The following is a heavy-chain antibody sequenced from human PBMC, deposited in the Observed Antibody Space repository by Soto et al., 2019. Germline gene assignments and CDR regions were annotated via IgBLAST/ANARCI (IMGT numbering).Heavy chain of an antibody. CDR3: ARETSQNVYSQYGMEV. J-gene: IGHJ6*02. Sequence: PEARPDTSSGSGGTSRPFYWSWIRLPPGKGMEWMGEINESGTTNYNPSLKSRVTISEDTSKTHFSLRLTSVSAADTAVYYCARETSQNVYSQYGMEVWGQGTTVT. V-gene: IGHV4-34*01. CDR1: GGTSRPFY. CDR2: INESGTT.